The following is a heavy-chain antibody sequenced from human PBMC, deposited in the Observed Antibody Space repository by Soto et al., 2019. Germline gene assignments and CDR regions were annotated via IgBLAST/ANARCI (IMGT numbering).Heavy chain of an antibody. CDR1: GFPFSSYA. J-gene: IGHJ4*02. D-gene: IGHD2-2*02. CDR2: ISGRGGNT. CDR3: ARARFQVLYGKPYYDS. V-gene: IGHV3-23*01. Sequence: LRLSCAASGFPFSSYAMNWVRQAPGKGLEWVSTISGRGGNTYNADSVKGRFTISRDNSENTVYLQMNSLRVEDTAVYYCARARFQVLYGKPYYDSWGQGTLVTVSS.